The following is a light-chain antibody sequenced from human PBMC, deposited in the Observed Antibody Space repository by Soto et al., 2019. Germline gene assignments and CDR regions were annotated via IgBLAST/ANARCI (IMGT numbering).Light chain of an antibody. J-gene: IGKJ1*01. CDR3: QQCGSSPRT. Sequence: EIVLTQSPATLSLSPGERATLSCRASQSVSSSCLAWYQQKPGQAPRLLIYGASSRATGIPDRFSGSGSGTDFTLTISRLEPEDFAVYYCQQCGSSPRTFGQGTKVEIK. CDR1: QSVSSSC. V-gene: IGKV3-20*01. CDR2: GAS.